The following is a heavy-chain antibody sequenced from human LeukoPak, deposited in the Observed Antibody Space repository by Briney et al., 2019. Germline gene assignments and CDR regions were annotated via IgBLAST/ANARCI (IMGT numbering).Heavy chain of an antibody. CDR3: AAGKGYYDYVWGSYRPDENYFDY. D-gene: IGHD3-16*02. V-gene: IGHV1-58*02. CDR1: GFTFTSSA. Sequence: SVKVSCKASGFTFTSSAMQWVRQARGQRLEWIGWIGVGSGNTNYAQKFQERVTITRDMSTSTAYMELSSLRSEDTAVYYCAAGKGYYDYVWGSYRPDENYFDYWGQGTLVTVSS. J-gene: IGHJ4*02. CDR2: IGVGSGNT.